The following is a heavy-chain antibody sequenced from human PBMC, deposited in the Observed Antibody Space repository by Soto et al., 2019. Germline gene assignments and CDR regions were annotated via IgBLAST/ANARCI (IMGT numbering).Heavy chain of an antibody. Sequence: GGSLGLSFAACGFTFSSYAMHWVRQATGKGLEWVAVISYDGSNKYYADSVKGRFTISRDNSKNTLYLQMNSLRAEDTAVYHCAKDTAQWLVRDYYYYYGMDVWAQGTTVTVSS. CDR2: ISYDGSNK. V-gene: IGHV3-30-3*01. D-gene: IGHD6-19*01. CDR1: GFTFSSYA. J-gene: IGHJ6*02. CDR3: AKDTAQWLVRDYYYYYGMDV.